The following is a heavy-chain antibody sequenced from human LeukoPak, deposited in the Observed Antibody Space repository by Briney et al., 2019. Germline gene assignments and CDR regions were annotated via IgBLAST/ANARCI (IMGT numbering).Heavy chain of an antibody. Sequence: GGSLRLSCAASGFTFSSYAMSWVRQAPGKGLEWVSSISSSSSYIYYADSVKGRFTISRDNAKNSLYLQMNSLRAEDTAVYYCARDGGGYDEKIDYWGQGTLVTVSS. CDR3: ARDGGGYDEKIDY. CDR2: ISSSSSYI. J-gene: IGHJ4*02. D-gene: IGHD5-12*01. CDR1: GFTFSSYA. V-gene: IGHV3-21*01.